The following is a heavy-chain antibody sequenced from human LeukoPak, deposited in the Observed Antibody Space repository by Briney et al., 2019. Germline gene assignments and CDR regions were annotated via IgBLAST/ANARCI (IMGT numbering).Heavy chain of an antibody. V-gene: IGHV1-69*13. J-gene: IGHJ5*02. CDR1: GFTFNAYY. Sequence: SVKVSCKASGFTFNAYYIHWVRQAPGQGLEWMGGIIPIFGTANYAQKFQGRVTITADESTSTAYMELSSLRSEDTAVYYCARDLTRRGGYDPWGQGTLVTVSS. D-gene: IGHD3-10*01. CDR3: ARDLTRRGGYDP. CDR2: IIPIFGTA.